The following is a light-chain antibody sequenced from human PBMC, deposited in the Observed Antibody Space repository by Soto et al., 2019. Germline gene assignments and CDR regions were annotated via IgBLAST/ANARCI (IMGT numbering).Light chain of an antibody. J-gene: IGLJ1*01. CDR1: SSDVGGYNY. CDR3: SSYTSSSLYV. Sequence: QSALTQPASASGSPGQSITISCTGTSSDVGGYNYVSWYQQNPGTAPNLMIYDVSNRPSGVSTRFSGSKSGNTASLTISGLQAEDEADYYCSSYTSSSLYVFGAGTKLTVL. V-gene: IGLV2-14*01. CDR2: DVS.